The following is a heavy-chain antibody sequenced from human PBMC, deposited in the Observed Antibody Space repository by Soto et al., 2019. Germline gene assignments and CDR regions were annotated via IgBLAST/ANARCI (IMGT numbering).Heavy chain of an antibody. CDR2: TYYKSKWNN. V-gene: IGHV6-1*01. D-gene: IGHD3-10*01. CDR3: TGITWFRGMDV. Sequence: SQTLSLTCVISGDSVSSNSAGWNWIRQSPSRGLEWLGRTYYKSKWNNDYALSVISRITINPDTSKNRFSLHPYSVTPEDTAVYYCTGITWFRGMDVWGQGTPVTVSS. CDR1: GDSVSSNSAG. J-gene: IGHJ6*02.